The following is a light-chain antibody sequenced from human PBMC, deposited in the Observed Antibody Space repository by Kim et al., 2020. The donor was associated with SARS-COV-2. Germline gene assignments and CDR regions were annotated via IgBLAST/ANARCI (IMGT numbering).Light chain of an antibody. CDR2: HAS. CDR1: QSISGW. CDR3: QHLGT. J-gene: IGKJ1*01. Sequence: PSLSASCGDRVTITCRASQSISGWLAWYQQKPGKAPKLLIYHASTLQGGVPSRFSGSGSGTEFTLTINNLQPDDFATYYCQHLGTFGLGTKVDIK. V-gene: IGKV1-5*01.